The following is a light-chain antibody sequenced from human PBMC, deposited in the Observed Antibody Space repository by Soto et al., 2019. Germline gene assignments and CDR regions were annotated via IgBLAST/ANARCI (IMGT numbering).Light chain of an antibody. CDR1: SSNIGAGYD. V-gene: IGLV1-40*01. CDR3: QSYDSSVHVG. CDR2: GNS. Sequence: QSVLTQPPSVSGAPGQRVTISCTGSSSNIGAGYDVHWYQQLPGTAPKLLIYGNSNRPSGVPDRFSGSKSGTSASLVITGLQAEDEADYYCQSYDSSVHVGFGGGTKLTVL. J-gene: IGLJ2*01.